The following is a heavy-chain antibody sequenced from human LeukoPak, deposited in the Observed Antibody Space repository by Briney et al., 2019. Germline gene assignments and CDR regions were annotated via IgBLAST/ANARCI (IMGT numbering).Heavy chain of an antibody. D-gene: IGHD5-24*01. J-gene: IGHJ4*02. CDR3: VEAQMDY. CDR1: VFTFTSYA. CDR2: IGISGVST. V-gene: IGHV3-64D*06. Sequence: GGSLRLSCSASVFTFTSYAMHWVRQAPGKGLEYVSAIGISGVSTYYADSAKGRFTIHRDNYKNTLHLQMNTLRAENTDVYYCVEAQMDYWGQGTLVTVSS.